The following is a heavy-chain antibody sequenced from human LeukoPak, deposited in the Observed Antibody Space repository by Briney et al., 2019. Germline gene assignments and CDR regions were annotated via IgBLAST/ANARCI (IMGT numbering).Heavy chain of an antibody. Sequence: ASVKLSCKASGYTFTSYAITWVRQAPGQGLEWMGWISTYNGNTNYAQKRHGGVTMSTDTSTRTAHIELRSLRSDDTAVYYCARGPYCSGGTCSSHYFDFWGQGPLVPVSS. CDR3: ARGPYCSGGTCSSHYFDF. V-gene: IGHV1-18*01. CDR2: ISTYNGNT. D-gene: IGHD2-15*01. J-gene: IGHJ4*02. CDR1: GYTFTSYA.